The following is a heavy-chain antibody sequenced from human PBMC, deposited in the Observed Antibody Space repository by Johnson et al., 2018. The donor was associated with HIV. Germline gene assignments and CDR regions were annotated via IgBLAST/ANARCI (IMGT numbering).Heavy chain of an antibody. Sequence: QVQLVESGGGVVQPGRSLRLSCAASGFTFSSYGMHWVRQAPGQGLEWVAVISYDGSNKYYADSVKVRFTISRDNAKNSLYLQMNSLRAEETAVYYCAREGSSGYPDAFDIWGQGTMVTVSS. V-gene: IGHV3-30*03. D-gene: IGHD3-22*01. CDR3: AREGSSGYPDAFDI. CDR1: GFTFSSYG. J-gene: IGHJ3*02. CDR2: ISYDGSNK.